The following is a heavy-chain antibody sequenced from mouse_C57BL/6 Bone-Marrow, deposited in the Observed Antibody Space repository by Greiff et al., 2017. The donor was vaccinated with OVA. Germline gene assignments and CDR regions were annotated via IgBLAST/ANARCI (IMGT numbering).Heavy chain of an antibody. V-gene: IGHV1-82*01. J-gene: IGHJ2*01. CDR1: GYAFSSSW. D-gene: IGHD4-1*01. CDR2: IYPGDGDT. CDR3: ATGTKGAFDY. Sequence: VKLQESGPELVKPGASVKISCKASGYAFSSSWMNWVKQRPGKGLEWIGRIYPGDGDTNYNGKFKGKATLTADKSSSTAYMQLSSLTSEDSAVYFCATGTKGAFDYWGQGTTLTVSS.